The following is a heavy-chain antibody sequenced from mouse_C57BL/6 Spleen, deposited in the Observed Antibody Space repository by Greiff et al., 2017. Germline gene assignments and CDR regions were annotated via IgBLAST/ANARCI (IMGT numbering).Heavy chain of an antibody. CDR3: ARSGLGPAMED. J-gene: IGHJ4*01. V-gene: IGHV1-61*01. D-gene: IGHD4-1*01. Sequence: QVQLQQPGAELVRPGSSVKLSCKASGYTFTSYWMDWVKQRPGQGLEWIGYIYPSDSDTNYNQKFKGKATLTVDKSSSTAYMQLSSLTSEDSAVYDCARSGLGPAMEDWGQGTSVTVSS. CDR1: GYTFTSYW. CDR2: IYPSDSDT.